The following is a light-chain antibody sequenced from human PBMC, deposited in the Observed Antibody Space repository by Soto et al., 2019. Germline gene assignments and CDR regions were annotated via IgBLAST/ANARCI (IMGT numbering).Light chain of an antibody. CDR2: DAS. Sequence: EIVLTQSPATLSLSPGERATLSCRASQSVSSYLAWYQQKPGQAPRLLIYDASNRATGIAARFSGSGSGTDFTLTISSLDPEDFAVYYCQQRSNWPLTFGGGTKVDIK. CDR1: QSVSSY. V-gene: IGKV3-11*01. J-gene: IGKJ4*01. CDR3: QQRSNWPLT.